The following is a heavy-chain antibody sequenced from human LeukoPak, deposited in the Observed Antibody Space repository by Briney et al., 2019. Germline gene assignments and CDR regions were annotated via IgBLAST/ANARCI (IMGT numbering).Heavy chain of an antibody. CDR3: VTSRPDSGSGL. CDR2: IYYSGST. CDR1: GDSISSSNYYYYY. V-gene: IGHV4-39*01. D-gene: IGHD1-14*01. Sequence: TSETLSLTCTVSGDSISSSNYYYYYWGWIRQPPGKGLEWIGSIYYSGSTYYNPSLRSRLTISVDTSKNQFSLNLNSVTAADTDVYYCVTSRPDSGSGLWGQGTLVTVSS. J-gene: IGHJ5*02.